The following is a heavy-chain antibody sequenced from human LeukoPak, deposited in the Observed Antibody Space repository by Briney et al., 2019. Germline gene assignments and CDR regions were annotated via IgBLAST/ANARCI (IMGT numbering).Heavy chain of an antibody. CDR2: IYHSGST. V-gene: IGHV4-39*07. CDR1: GGSISSNTYY. J-gene: IGHJ4*02. CDR3: ARGSDYYDSSGYPQY. D-gene: IGHD3-22*01. Sequence: PSETLSLTCTVSGGSISSNTYYWGWIRQPPGKGLEWIGSIYHSGSTYYNPSLKSRVTISVDTSKNQFSLKLSSVTAADTAVYYCARGSDYYDSSGYPQYWGQGTLVTVSS.